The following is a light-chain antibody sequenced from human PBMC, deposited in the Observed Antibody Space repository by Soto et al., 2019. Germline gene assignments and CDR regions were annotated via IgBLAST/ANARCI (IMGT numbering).Light chain of an antibody. CDR3: TSYSSSSTFYV. V-gene: IGLV2-14*01. J-gene: IGLJ1*01. CDR2: QVT. CDR1: SSDIGGYYY. Sequence: QSVLTQPASVSGSPGQSITISCTGTSSDIGGYYYVSWYQHHPGKAPKLIIYQVTNRPSGVSHRFSGSKSGNTASLTISGLKAEDEADYYCTSYSSSSTFYVFGAGTKLTVL.